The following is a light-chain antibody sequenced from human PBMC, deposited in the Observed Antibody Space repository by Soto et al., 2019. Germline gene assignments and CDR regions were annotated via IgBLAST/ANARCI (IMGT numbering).Light chain of an antibody. CDR3: QHYANWPLT. J-gene: IGKJ4*01. Sequence: EIVMTQSPVTLSVSPGERVTLSCRASHDVYSKLAWYQQKAGQAPRLLIYAASTRATGLPARFSGSGSGTEFTLTISSLQSEDFAIYCCQHYANWPLTFGGGTKVEIK. CDR1: HDVYSK. CDR2: AAS. V-gene: IGKV3-15*01.